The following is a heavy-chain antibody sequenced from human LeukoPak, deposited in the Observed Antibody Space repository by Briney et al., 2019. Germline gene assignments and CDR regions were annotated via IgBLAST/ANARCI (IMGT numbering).Heavy chain of an antibody. D-gene: IGHD4-17*01. CDR3: ARVTNRDGGFTTVRLFDY. J-gene: IGHJ4*02. V-gene: IGHV4-59*01. CDR1: GGSISSYY. CDR2: IYYSGST. Sequence: SETLSLTCTVSGGSISSYYWSWIRQPPGKGLEWIGYIYYSGSTNYNPSLKSRVTISVDTSKNQFSLKLSSVTAADTAVYYCARVTNRDGGFTTVRLFDYWGQGTLVTVSS.